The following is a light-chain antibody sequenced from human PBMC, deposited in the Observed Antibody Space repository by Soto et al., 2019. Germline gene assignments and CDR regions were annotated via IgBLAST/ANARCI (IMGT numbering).Light chain of an antibody. CDR1: RGISSN. Sequence: IVMTQSPATLSVSPGERATLSCRASRGISSNLAWYQQKPGQPPRLLIYDVSTRAAGIPARFSGSGSGTDFTLTISSLEPEDFAVYYCQQRSNWPPITFGQGTRLEIK. V-gene: IGKV3-11*01. J-gene: IGKJ5*01. CDR2: DVS. CDR3: QQRSNWPPIT.